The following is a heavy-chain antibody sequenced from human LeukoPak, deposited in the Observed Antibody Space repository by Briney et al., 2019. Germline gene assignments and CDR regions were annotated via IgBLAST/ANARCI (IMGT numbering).Heavy chain of an antibody. Sequence: GGSLRLSCAASGFTFSSYSMNWVRQAPGKGLEWVPSISSSSSYIYYADSVKGRFTISRDNAKNSLYLQMNSLRAEDTAVYYCAWTTGTGDAFDIWGQGTMVTVSS. D-gene: IGHD1-1*01. V-gene: IGHV3-21*01. CDR2: ISSSSSYI. CDR1: GFTFSSYS. J-gene: IGHJ3*02. CDR3: AWTTGTGDAFDI.